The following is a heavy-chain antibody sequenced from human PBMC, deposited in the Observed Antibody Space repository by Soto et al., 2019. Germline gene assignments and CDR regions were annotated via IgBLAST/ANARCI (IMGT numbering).Heavy chain of an antibody. V-gene: IGHV1-8*01. CDR3: ESAGSGWYLD. CDR1: GYTFTSYD. D-gene: IGHD6-19*01. Sequence: QVQLVQSGAEVKKPGASVKVSCKASGYTFTSYDINWVRQATGQGLEWMGWMNPNSGNTGYAQKFQGRVTMTRNTSISTAYIELGSLRSEDTGVYYGESAGSGWYLDWGQGTLVTVSS. CDR2: MNPNSGNT. J-gene: IGHJ4*02.